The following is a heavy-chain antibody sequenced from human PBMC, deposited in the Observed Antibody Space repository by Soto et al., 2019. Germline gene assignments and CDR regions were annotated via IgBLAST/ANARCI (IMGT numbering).Heavy chain of an antibody. J-gene: IGHJ4*02. V-gene: IGHV3-23*01. D-gene: IGHD3-16*02. CDR1: GFTFSSYV. Sequence: GGSLRLSCAASGFTFSSYVMSWVRQAPGKGLEWVSAISGSGGSTYYADSVKGRFTISRDNSKNTLYLQMNSLRAEDTAVYYCASHPLMTTFGGVIVIGSFDYWGQGTLVTVSS. CDR2: ISGSGGST. CDR3: ASHPLMTTFGGVIVIGSFDY.